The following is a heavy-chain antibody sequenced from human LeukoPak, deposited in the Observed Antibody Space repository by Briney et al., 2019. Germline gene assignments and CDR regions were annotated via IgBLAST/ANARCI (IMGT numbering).Heavy chain of an antibody. CDR1: GFTFSSYA. CDR3: AELGITMIGGV. Sequence: GGSLRLSCAASGFTFSSYALSWVRQGPGKGLEWVSTISGNGDSTYYADSVKGRFTISRDDSKNTLYLQMNSLRAEDTAVYYCAELGITMIGGVWGKGTTVTISS. D-gene: IGHD3-10*02. CDR2: ISGNGDST. V-gene: IGHV3-23*01. J-gene: IGHJ6*04.